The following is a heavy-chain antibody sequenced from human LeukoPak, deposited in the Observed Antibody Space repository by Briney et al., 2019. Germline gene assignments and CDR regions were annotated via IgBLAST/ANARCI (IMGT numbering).Heavy chain of an antibody. CDR3: ARVTGSSWYYSYYMDV. Sequence: PSETLSLTCAVYGGSFSGYYWSWIRQPPGKGLEWIGSIYHSGITYYNPSPKSRVTISADTSKNQFSLKLSSATAADTAVYFCARVTGSSWYYSYYMDVWGKGTTVTVSS. CDR2: IYHSGIT. J-gene: IGHJ6*03. D-gene: IGHD6-13*01. V-gene: IGHV4-34*01. CDR1: GGSFSGYY.